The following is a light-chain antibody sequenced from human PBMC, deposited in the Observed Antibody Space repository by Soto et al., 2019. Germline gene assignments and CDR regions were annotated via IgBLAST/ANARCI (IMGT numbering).Light chain of an antibody. V-gene: IGLV1-51*01. CDR1: SSNIGGNS. CDR3: GTWDSSLSVVV. J-gene: IGLJ1*01. Sequence: QAVLTQPPSVSAAPGQKVTISCSGSSSNIGGNSVSWYQQLPGTAPKLLIYDDNNRPSGIPDRFSGSKSGTSATLGITGLQTGDDADYYCGTWDSSLSVVVFGTGTKVTVL. CDR2: DDN.